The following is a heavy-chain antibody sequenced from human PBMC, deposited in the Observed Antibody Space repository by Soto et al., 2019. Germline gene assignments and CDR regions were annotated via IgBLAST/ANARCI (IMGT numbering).Heavy chain of an antibody. CDR3: AIAARLDYYYGMDV. V-gene: IGHV3-23*01. CDR1: GFTFSSYA. Sequence: GGSLRLSCAASGFTFSSYAMSWVRQAPGKGLEWVSAISGSGGSTYYADSVKGRFTISRDNSKNTLYLQMNSLRAEDTAVYYCAIAARLDYYYGMDVWGQGTTVTSP. CDR2: ISGSGGST. D-gene: IGHD6-6*01. J-gene: IGHJ6*02.